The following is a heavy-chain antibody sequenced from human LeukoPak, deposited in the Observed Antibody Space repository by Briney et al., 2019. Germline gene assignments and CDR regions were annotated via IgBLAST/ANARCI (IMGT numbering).Heavy chain of an antibody. CDR1: GFTLSDHH. CDR2: TGNQAETYTT. J-gene: IGHJ4*02. Sequence: GGSLRLSCAASGFTLSDHHMHWVRQAPGKGLEWVGQTGNQAETYTTEYAASVKGRFTISRDDSKNLMYLQMNSLKTEDTAVYYCVGIHYWQLWGQGTLVTVSS. V-gene: IGHV3-72*01. CDR3: VGIHYWQL. D-gene: IGHD1-1*01.